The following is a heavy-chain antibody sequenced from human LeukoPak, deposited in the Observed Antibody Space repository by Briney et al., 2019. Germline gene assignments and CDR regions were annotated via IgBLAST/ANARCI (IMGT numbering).Heavy chain of an antibody. CDR2: INPSGGST. V-gene: IGHV1-46*01. J-gene: IGHJ4*02. CDR1: GYTFTSYD. CDR3: ARPTPLGYFDY. Sequence: GASVKVSCKASGYTFTSYDMQWVRQAPGQGLEWMGIINPSGGSTSYAQKFQGRVTMTRDTSTSTVYMELSSLRSEDTAVYYCARPTPLGYFDYWGQGTLVTVSS.